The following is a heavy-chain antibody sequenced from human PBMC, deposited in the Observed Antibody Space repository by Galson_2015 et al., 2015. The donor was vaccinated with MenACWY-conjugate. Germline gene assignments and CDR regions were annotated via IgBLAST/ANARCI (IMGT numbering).Heavy chain of an antibody. D-gene: IGHD6-19*01. CDR2: INSDGSST. CDR3: ARDLKQCLVPDY. CDR1: GFTFSSYW. J-gene: IGHJ4*02. Sequence: SLRLSCAASGFTFSSYWMHWVRQAPGKGLVWVSRINSDGSSTSYADSVKGLFTISRDNAKDTLYLQMNSLRAEDTAVYYCARDLKQCLVPDYWGQGTLVTVSS. V-gene: IGHV3-74*01.